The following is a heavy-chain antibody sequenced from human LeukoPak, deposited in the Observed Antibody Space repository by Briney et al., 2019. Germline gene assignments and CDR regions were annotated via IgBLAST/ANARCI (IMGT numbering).Heavy chain of an antibody. CDR1: GFSLSNYD. V-gene: IGHV3-23*01. CDR3: AKARYYYGSGSYYGLDY. Sequence: GGTLRLSCAASGFSLSNYDMSWVRQAPGKGLEWVSAISGSGGSTYYADSVKGRFTISRDNSKNTLYLQMNSLRAEDTAVYYCAKARYYYGSGSYYGLDYWGQGTLVTVSS. CDR2: ISGSGGST. J-gene: IGHJ4*02. D-gene: IGHD3-10*01.